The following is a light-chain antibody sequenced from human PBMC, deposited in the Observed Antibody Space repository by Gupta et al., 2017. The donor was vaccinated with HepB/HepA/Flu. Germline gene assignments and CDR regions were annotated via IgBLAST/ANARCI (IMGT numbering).Light chain of an antibody. CDR2: LAS. J-gene: IGKJ4*01. Sequence: DIVMTQSPLSLHVTPGEPASISCRSSQSLLYTNGYHYLDWYLQRPGHSPQLLIYLASHRASGVPDRFSGSASGTDFTLEISKVEAEDVGIYYCMQTLEIPLTFGGGTKVEIK. CDR3: MQTLEIPLT. V-gene: IGKV2-28*01. CDR1: QSLLYTNGYHY.